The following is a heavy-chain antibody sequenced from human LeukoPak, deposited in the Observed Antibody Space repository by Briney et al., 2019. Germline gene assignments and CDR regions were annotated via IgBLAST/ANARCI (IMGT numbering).Heavy chain of an antibody. CDR3: AKEATGYYGSGSYY. CDR1: GFTFSSYW. J-gene: IGHJ4*02. Sequence: GGSLRLSCVASGFTFSSYWMHWVRQDPRKGLVWVSRINGDGRNINYADSVRGRFTISRDNAKNTLYLQMNSLRAEDTAVYYCAKEATGYYGSGSYYWGQGTLVTVSS. V-gene: IGHV3-74*01. D-gene: IGHD3-10*01. CDR2: INGDGRNI.